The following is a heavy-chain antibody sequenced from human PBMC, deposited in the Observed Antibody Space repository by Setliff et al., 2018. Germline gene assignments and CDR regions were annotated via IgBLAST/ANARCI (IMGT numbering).Heavy chain of an antibody. V-gene: IGHV4-4*02. CDR1: GDSIDTDIW. J-gene: IGHJ3*02. CDR2: IYLGGSP. Sequence: SETLSLTCTVSGDSIDTDIWWSWVRQSPGKGLEWIGEIYLGGSPTYNPSLKSRVTISIYKSKNQLSLDLTSVTAADTAVYYCARLAPEYDAFDIWGQGTMVTVSS. CDR3: ARLAPEYDAFDI.